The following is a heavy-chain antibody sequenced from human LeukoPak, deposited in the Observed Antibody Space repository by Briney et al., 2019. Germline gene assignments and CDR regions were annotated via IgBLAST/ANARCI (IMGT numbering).Heavy chain of an antibody. CDR3: ARIAATWYGGS. V-gene: IGHV5-51*01. Sequence: GESLKISCKAPGHISINYWITWVRQMPGKRLEWIGIIFPGDSHTRYSPSFQGPVTISAHMSIDTAYLHWSSLRASDTAMYYCARIAATWYGGSWGQGTLVFVSS. J-gene: IGHJ4*02. CDR1: GHISINYW. D-gene: IGHD2-15*01. CDR2: IFPGDSHT.